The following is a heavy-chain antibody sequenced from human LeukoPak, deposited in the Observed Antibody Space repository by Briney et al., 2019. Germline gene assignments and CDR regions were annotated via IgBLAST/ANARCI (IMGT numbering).Heavy chain of an antibody. CDR3: ARAIAEGGFDY. CDR1: GYTSTSYD. CDR2: MNPNSGNT. V-gene: IGHV1-8*03. D-gene: IGHD6-13*01. J-gene: IGHJ4*02. Sequence: ASVKVSCKASGYTSTSYDINWVRQATGQGLEWMGWMNPNSGNTGYAQKFQGRVTITRNTSISTAYMELSSLRSEDTAVYYCARAIAEGGFDYWGQGTLVTVSS.